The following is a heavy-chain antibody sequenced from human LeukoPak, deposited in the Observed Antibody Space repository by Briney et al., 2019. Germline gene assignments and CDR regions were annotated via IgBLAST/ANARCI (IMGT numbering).Heavy chain of an antibody. V-gene: IGHV1-8*01. Sequence: NPNSGNTGYALKFQGRVTMTRNTSISTAYMELSSLRSEDTAVYYCARERDDYGDYSSFDYWGQGTLVTVSS. D-gene: IGHD4-17*01. J-gene: IGHJ4*02. CDR2: NPNSGNT. CDR3: ARERDDYGDYSSFDY.